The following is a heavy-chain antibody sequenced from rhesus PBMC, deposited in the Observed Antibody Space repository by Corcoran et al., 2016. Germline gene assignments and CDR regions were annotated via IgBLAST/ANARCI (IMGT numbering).Heavy chain of an antibody. D-gene: IGHD5-12*01. CDR3: ARVVYNYSCVDS. J-gene: IGHJ6*01. V-gene: IGHV4-173*01. Sequence: QLQLQESGPGLVKPSETLSLTCAVSGGSISSNFWSWIRQPPGKGVEWIERVSGTSRSTASNPAQKGRVTVSTATSKNRLSLKLCSVTSADAAVYYCARVVYNYSCVDSWGQGVVVTVSS. CDR1: GGSISSNF. CDR2: VSGTSRST.